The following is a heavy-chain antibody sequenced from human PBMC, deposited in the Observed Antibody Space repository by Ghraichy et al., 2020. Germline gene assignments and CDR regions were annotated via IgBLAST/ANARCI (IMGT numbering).Heavy chain of an antibody. J-gene: IGHJ5*02. Sequence: SETLSLTCAVSGASISSSDWWTWVRQPPGKGLEWLAEMHHGGTTNYNPSIRSRVTISLDKSRNLLSLNVKSVTAADTAVYFCARVPCCPSGFSYGGGYYWEMRWFDPWGRGTLVTVAS. CDR2: MHHGGTT. V-gene: IGHV4-4*02. CDR1: GASISSSDW. CDR3: ARVPCCPSGFSYGGGYYWEMRWFDP. D-gene: IGHD3-22*01.